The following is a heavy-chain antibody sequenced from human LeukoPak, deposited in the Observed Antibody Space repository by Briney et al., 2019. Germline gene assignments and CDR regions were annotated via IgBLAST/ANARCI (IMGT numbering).Heavy chain of an antibody. D-gene: IGHD1-26*01. CDR1: GFTFSGSA. J-gene: IGHJ4*02. Sequence: QAGGSLRLSCAASGFTFSGSAMHWVRQASGKGLEWVGRIRSKANSYATAYAASVNGRFTISRDDSKNTADLQMNSLKTEDTAVYYCTTHYSGSYPYWGQGTLVTVSS. V-gene: IGHV3-73*01. CDR3: TTHYSGSYPY. CDR2: IRSKANSYAT.